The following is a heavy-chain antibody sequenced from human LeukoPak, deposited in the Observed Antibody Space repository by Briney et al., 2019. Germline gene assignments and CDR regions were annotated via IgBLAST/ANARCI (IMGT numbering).Heavy chain of an antibody. CDR3: AKDSTSLAPYMDV. D-gene: IGHD3-16*01. V-gene: IGHV3-53*05. CDR2: IYSGGST. J-gene: IGHJ6*03. CDR1: GFTVSSNY. Sequence: PGGSLRLSCAASGFTVSSNYMSWVRQAPGKGLEWVSVIYSGGSTYYADSVKGRFTISRDNSKNTLYLQMNSLRAEDTAVYHCAKDSTSLAPYMDVWGKGTTVTISS.